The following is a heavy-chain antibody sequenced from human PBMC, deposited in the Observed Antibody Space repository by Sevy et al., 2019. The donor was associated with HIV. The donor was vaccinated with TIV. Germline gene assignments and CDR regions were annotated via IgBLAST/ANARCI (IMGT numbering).Heavy chain of an antibody. CDR1: GFTFSSYA. CDR3: ARDNSGGSCLDY. Sequence: VGSLRLSCAASGFTFSSYAMHWVRQAPGKGLEWVAVISYDGSNKYYADSVKGRFTISRDNSKNTLYLQMNSLRAEDTAVYYCARDNSGGSCLDYWGQGTLVTVSS. V-gene: IGHV3-30*04. J-gene: IGHJ4*02. CDR2: ISYDGSNK. D-gene: IGHD2-15*01.